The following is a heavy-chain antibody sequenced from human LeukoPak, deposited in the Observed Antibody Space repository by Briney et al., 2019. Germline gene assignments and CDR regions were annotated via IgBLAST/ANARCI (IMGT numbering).Heavy chain of an antibody. CDR3: AKDKSAGGDSLDY. CDR2: ISNNVLGST. Sequence: PGGSLRLSCAASGFTFGTYAMSWVRQAPGKGLEWVSAISNNVLGSTYYADSVKGRFTISRDNSKNTLYLQMNSLRAEDTAVYYCAKDKSAGGDSLDYWGQGTLVTVSS. CDR1: GFTFGTYA. D-gene: IGHD2-21*02. V-gene: IGHV3-23*01. J-gene: IGHJ4*02.